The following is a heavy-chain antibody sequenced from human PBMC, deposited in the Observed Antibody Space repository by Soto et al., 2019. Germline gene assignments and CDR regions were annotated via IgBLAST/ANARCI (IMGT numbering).Heavy chain of an antibody. D-gene: IGHD6-25*01. CDR3: ARVAMRHDAFDI. CDR1: GFTFGSYG. V-gene: IGHV3-33*01. CDR2: IWYDGSNK. Sequence: PGGSLRLSCAASGFTFGSYGIHWVRQAPGKGLEWVAVIWYDGSNKYYADSVKGRFTISRDNSKNTLYLQMNSLRAEDTAVYYCARVAMRHDAFDIWGQGTTVTVSS. J-gene: IGHJ3*02.